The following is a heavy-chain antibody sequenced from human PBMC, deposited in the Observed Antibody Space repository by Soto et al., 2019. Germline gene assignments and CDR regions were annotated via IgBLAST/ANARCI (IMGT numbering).Heavy chain of an antibody. CDR2: IKQAGSEK. Sequence: EVQLVESGGGLVQPGGSLRLSCAASGFTFSSYWMSWVRQAPGKGLEWVANIKQAGSEKYYVDSVKGRFTISRDNDKNSLYLQMNSLRAEDAAVYYCARDVDSGSSARWGQGTLGTVSS. J-gene: IGHJ4*02. CDR1: GFTFSSYW. V-gene: IGHV3-7*05. CDR3: ARDVDSGSSAR. D-gene: IGHD1-26*01.